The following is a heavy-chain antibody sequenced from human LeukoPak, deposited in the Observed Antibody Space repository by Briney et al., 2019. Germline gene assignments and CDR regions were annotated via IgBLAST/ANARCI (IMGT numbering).Heavy chain of an antibody. Sequence: ASVKVSCKVSGYTLIELPMHWVRQAPGKGLEWMGGFDPEDGKTIYAQKFQGRVTMTEDTSTDTAYMELSSLRSEDTAIYYCTTSSYSDSGSYRDHNWFDPWGQGTLVTVSS. V-gene: IGHV1-24*01. CDR3: TTSSYSDSGSYRDHNWFDP. D-gene: IGHD3-10*01. CDR2: FDPEDGKT. CDR1: GYTLIELP. J-gene: IGHJ5*02.